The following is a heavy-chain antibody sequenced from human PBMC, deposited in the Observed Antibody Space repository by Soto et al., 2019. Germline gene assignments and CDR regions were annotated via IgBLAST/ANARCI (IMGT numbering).Heavy chain of an antibody. V-gene: IGHV3-23*01. CDR1: GFTFSSYA. J-gene: IGHJ4*02. D-gene: IGHD3-9*01. Sequence: PGGSLRLSCAASGFTFSSYAMTWVRQAPGKGLQWVSAITGGGGSTSYAESVRGRFTISRDNSKNTLYLQMNSLRAEDTAVYYCATEELRYFDFHYWGQGTLVTVSS. CDR3: ATEELRYFDFHY. CDR2: ITGGGGST.